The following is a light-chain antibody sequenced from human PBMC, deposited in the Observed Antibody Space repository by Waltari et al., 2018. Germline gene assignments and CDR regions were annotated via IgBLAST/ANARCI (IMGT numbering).Light chain of an antibody. CDR2: YKSDSDT. Sequence: QAVLTQPSSLSASPGASASLTCTLRSDVNVAPSWIYWYHPKPGSPPQFLLRYKSDSDTQQGSGVPSRFSGSKDASANAGILLISGLQSEDEADYYCMIWRSSAWVFGGGTKLTVL. V-gene: IGLV5-45*02. CDR1: SDVNVAPSW. J-gene: IGLJ3*02. CDR3: MIWRSSAWV.